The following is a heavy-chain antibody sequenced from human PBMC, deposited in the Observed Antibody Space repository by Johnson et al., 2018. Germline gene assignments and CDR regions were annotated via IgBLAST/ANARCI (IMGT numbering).Heavy chain of an antibody. CDR1: GFTFSNYG. D-gene: IGHD2-15*01. CDR2: ISYDGTNK. J-gene: IGHJ1*01. Sequence: VQLVESGGGVVQPGKSVRLSCAGSGFTFSNYGIHWVRQAPGKGLEWVAVISYDGTNKYYADSVKGRFTISRDNSKNTLYLQMNSLRAEDTAVYYCARGDIVVVVVAREYFQHWGQGTLVTVSA. V-gene: IGHV3-30*03. CDR3: ARGDIVVVVVAREYFQH.